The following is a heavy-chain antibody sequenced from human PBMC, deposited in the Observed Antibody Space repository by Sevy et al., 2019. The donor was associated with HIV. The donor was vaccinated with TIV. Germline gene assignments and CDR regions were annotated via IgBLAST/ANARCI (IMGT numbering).Heavy chain of an antibody. J-gene: IGHJ6*02. CDR3: AREADGYDYDYGMDV. Sequence: SETLSLTCSVSGGSIVSSSHYWGWIRQPPGKRLEWLGRIYYSGDTYYNPSLNGRLTISIDTSKNQFSLNLRAVTAADTAIYYCAREADGYDYDYGMDVWGQGTTVTVSS. D-gene: IGHD2-21*01. CDR1: GGSIVSSSHY. CDR2: IYYSGDT. V-gene: IGHV4-39*02.